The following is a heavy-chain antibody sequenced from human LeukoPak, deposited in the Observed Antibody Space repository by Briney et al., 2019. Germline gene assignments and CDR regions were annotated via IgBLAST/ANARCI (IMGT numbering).Heavy chain of an antibody. CDR3: ARAVAATRAFFDY. Sequence: PSETLSLTCAVSGGSISSSNWWSWVRQPPGKGLEWIGEIYHSGSTNYNPSLKGRVTISVDKSKNQFSLKLSSVTAADTAVYYCARAVAATRAFFDYWGQGTLVTVSS. V-gene: IGHV4-4*02. CDR1: GGSISSSNW. CDR2: IYHSGST. J-gene: IGHJ4*02. D-gene: IGHD6-19*01.